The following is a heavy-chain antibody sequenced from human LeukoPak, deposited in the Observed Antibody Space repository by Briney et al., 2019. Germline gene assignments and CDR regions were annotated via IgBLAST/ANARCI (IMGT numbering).Heavy chain of an antibody. CDR2: TLYRSKWWA. V-gene: IGHV6-1*01. CDR1: GDSVSSNDAA. D-gene: IGHD3-10*01. Sequence: SQTLSLTCVISGDSVSSNDAAWSWIRQSPSRGLEWLGRTLYRSKWWAVSAPSVSSRITINRDTSKNQFSLHLDSVTPEDTAVYYCAREVAVIRGIRNWFDSWGPGILVTVSA. J-gene: IGHJ5*01. CDR3: AREVAVIRGIRNWFDS.